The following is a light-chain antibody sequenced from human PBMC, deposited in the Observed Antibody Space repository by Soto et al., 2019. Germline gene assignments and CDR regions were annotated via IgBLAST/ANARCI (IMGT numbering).Light chain of an antibody. CDR2: SNN. CDR3: AAWDDSLNGYV. J-gene: IGLJ1*01. V-gene: IGLV1-44*01. Sequence: QSVLTQPPSASGTPGQRVTISGSGSSSNIGSNTVNWYQQLPGTAPTLLIYSNNQRPSGVPDRFSRSKSGTSASLAISGLKSEDEADYYCAAWDDSLNGYVFGTGTKVTVL. CDR1: SSNIGSNT.